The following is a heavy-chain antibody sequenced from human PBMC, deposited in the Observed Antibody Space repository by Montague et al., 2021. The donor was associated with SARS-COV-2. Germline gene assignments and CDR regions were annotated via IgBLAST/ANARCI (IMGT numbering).Heavy chain of an antibody. CDR3: ASGIYPSGSYYNRYYYGLNI. J-gene: IGHJ6*02. V-gene: IGHV4-34*01. CDR2: INHSANT. Sequence: SETLSLTCAVHGGSLSSSYWSWIRQRPDKGLGWIGEINHSANTKYNPSLKSPVTLSIDTSKNQFSLKMTSVTAADTATYYCASGIYPSGSYYNRYYYGLNIWGPGTTVIVSS. CDR1: GGSLSSSY. D-gene: IGHD3-10*01.